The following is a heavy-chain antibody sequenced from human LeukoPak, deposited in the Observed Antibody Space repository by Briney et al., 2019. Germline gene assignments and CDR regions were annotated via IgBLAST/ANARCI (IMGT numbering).Heavy chain of an antibody. Sequence: GGSLRLSCAASGFTFGHYAMHWVRQPPAKGLEWVSGSNWNSGSIGYAASVKGRFTISRDNAKNSLYLQMNSLRAEDTALYYCAKDMYGGNSVLLDWGQGTLVTVSS. D-gene: IGHD4-23*01. CDR1: GFTFGHYA. J-gene: IGHJ4*02. CDR3: AKDMYGGNSVLLD. CDR2: SNWNSGSI. V-gene: IGHV3-9*01.